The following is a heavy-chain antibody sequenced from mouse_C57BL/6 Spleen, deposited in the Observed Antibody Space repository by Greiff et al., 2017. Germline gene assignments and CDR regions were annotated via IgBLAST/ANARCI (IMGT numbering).Heavy chain of an antibody. V-gene: IGHV1-26*01. Sequence: VQLQQSGPELVKPGASVKISCKASGYTFTDYYMNWVKQSHGKSLEWIGDINPNNGGTSYNQKFKGKATLTVDKSSSTAYMELRSLTSEDSAVDYCARVGYYDSVFDYWGQGTTLTVSS. CDR1: GYTFTDYY. J-gene: IGHJ2*01. D-gene: IGHD2-4*01. CDR2: INPNNGGT. CDR3: ARVGYYDSVFDY.